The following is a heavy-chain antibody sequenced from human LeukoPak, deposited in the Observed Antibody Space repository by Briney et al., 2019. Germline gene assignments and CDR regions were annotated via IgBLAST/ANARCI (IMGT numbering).Heavy chain of an antibody. Sequence: SETLSLTCTASGVSISSYYWSWIRQPPGKGLEWIGYIYYSGSTNYNPSLKNRVTISVDTSKTKFSLKLSSVTAADTAVYYCARWDGYNYDAFDIWGQGTMVTVSS. CDR1: GVSISSYY. CDR3: ARWDGYNYDAFDI. CDR2: IYYSGST. J-gene: IGHJ3*02. D-gene: IGHD5-24*01. V-gene: IGHV4-59*08.